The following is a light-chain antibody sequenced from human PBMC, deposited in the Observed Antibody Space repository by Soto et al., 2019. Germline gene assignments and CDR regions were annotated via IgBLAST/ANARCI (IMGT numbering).Light chain of an antibody. J-gene: IGKJ4*01. CDR1: QSVSSDY. CDR3: QQYGSSPLT. CDR2: RAS. V-gene: IGKV3-20*01. Sequence: EIVLTQSPGTLSLSPGERATLSCRASQSVSSDYLAWYQQKPGQTPKVLIYRASSRATGIPDGFSGSGSGTDFTLTISRLEPEDFAVYYCQQYGSSPLTFGGGTKVEIK.